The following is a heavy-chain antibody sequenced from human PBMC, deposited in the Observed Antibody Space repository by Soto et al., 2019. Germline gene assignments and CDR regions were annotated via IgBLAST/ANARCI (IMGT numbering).Heavy chain of an antibody. Sequence: QVQLQESGPGLVKPSQILSLTCTVSGGAISSGGYYWSWIRQHPGKGLEWIGYIYYSGSTYYNPSLTSGVTISVDTSKNQSSLKLTSVTAGDTAVYYCAREWRDYYFDYWGQGALVTVSS. J-gene: IGHJ4*02. V-gene: IGHV4-31*03. CDR3: AREWRDYYFDY. CDR1: GGAISSGGYY. CDR2: IYYSGST.